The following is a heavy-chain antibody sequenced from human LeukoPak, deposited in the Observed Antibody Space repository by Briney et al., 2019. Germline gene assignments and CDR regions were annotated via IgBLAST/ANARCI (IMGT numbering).Heavy chain of an antibody. D-gene: IGHD2-2*01. V-gene: IGHV3-30*02. J-gene: IGHJ4*02. CDR3: AKDSGVVPAAFFDY. CDR2: IRYDGSNK. Sequence: GGSLRLSCAASGFTFSSYGMHWVRQAPGKGLEWVAFIRYDGSNKYYADSVKGRFTISRDNSKNTLYLQMNSLRAEDTAVYYCAKDSGVVPAAFFDYWGQGTLVTVSS. CDR1: GFTFSSYG.